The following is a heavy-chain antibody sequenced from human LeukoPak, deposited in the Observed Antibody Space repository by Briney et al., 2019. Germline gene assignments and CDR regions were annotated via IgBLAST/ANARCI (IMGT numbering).Heavy chain of an antibody. CDR3: ARAGRYCSSTSCPGPATGKFDP. D-gene: IGHD2-2*01. CDR2: ISAYNGNT. Sequence: GASVKVSCKASGYTFTSYGISWVRQAPGQGLEWMGWISAYNGNTNYAQKLQGRVTMTTDTSTSTAYMELRSLRSDDTAVYYCARAGRYCSSTSCPGPATGKFDPWGQGTLVTVSS. CDR1: GYTFTSYG. J-gene: IGHJ5*02. V-gene: IGHV1-18*01.